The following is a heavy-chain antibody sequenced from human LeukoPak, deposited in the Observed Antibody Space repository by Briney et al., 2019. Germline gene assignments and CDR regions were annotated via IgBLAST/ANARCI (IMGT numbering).Heavy chain of an antibody. CDR1: GFTFSTYR. J-gene: IGHJ4*02. Sequence: GGSLRLSCAASGFTFSTYRMTWVRQAPGKGLEWVANIKQDGSEKYYVDSVEGRFTISRDNGKKSLYLQMNSLRAEDTAVYYCARDVGFREFGYWGQGTLVTVSS. CDR2: IKQDGSEK. V-gene: IGHV3-7*01. D-gene: IGHD3-10*01. CDR3: ARDVGFREFGY.